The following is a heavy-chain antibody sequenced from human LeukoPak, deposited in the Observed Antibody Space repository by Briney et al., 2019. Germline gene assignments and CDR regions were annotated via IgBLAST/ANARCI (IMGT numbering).Heavy chain of an antibody. J-gene: IGHJ4*02. CDR1: GYTFTSYG. CDR2: ISAYNGNT. CDR3: ARDQDIVVVPAASPHDY. D-gene: IGHD2-2*01. Sequence: ASVKVSCKASGYTFTSYGISWVRQAPGQGLEWMGWISAYNGNTNYAQKLQGRVTMTTDTSTSTAYMELRSLRSDDTAVYYCARDQDIVVVPAASPHDYWGQGTLVTVSS. V-gene: IGHV1-18*01.